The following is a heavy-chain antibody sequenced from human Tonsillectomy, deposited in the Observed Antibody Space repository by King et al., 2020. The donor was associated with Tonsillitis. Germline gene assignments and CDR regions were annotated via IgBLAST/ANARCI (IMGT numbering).Heavy chain of an antibody. D-gene: IGHD6-19*01. V-gene: IGHV1-18*04. CDR3: ATSPSTGGWHGRY. CDR1: GYTFTTYG. J-gene: IGHJ4*02. CDR2: ISGNNDNT. Sequence: QLVQSGGEVKKPGASVRVSCKASGYTFTTYGISWVRQAPGQGLEWMGWISGNNDNTNYAQNLQGRVTMTTDTSTRTAYLELRSLTSDDTAVDYCATSPSTGGWHGRYGGQGTLFPVPS.